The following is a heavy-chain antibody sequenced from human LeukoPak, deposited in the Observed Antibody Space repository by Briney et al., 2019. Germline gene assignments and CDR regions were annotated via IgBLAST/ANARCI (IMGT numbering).Heavy chain of an antibody. CDR2: IYSGGST. D-gene: IGHD3-10*01. V-gene: IGHV3-53*05. CDR3: ARDGNFYYGPGSYCDY. J-gene: IGHJ4*02. Sequence: PGGSLRLSCVASGFSVSSNYMSWVRQAPGKGLEWVSVIYSGGSTYYADSVKSRFTISRDNSKNTLYLQMNSLRAEDTALYYCARDGNFYYGPGSYCDYWGQGTLVAVSS. CDR1: GFSVSSNY.